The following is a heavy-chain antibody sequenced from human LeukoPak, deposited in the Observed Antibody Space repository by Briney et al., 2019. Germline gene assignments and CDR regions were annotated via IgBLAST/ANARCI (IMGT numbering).Heavy chain of an antibody. CDR1: GYTFTSYD. D-gene: IGHD2-2*02. CDR2: MNPNSGNT. CDR3: ARYCSSTSCYMGDDAFDI. Sequence: GASVKVSFKASGYTFTSYDINWVRQATGQGLEWMGWMNPNSGNTGYAQKFQGRVTITRNTSISTAYMELSRLRSEDTAGYYCARYCSSTSCYMGDDAFDIWGQGTMVTVSS. J-gene: IGHJ3*02. V-gene: IGHV1-8*03.